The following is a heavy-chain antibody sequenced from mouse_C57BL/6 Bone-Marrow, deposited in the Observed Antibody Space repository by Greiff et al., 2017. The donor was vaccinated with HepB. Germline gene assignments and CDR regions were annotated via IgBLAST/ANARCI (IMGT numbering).Heavy chain of an antibody. CDR1: GYAFSSYW. CDR3: ARLDYYGTSGY. J-gene: IGHJ2*01. D-gene: IGHD1-1*01. CDR2: IYPGDGDT. Sequence: QVQLQQSGAELVKPGASVKISCKASGYAFSSYWMNWVKQRPGKGLEWIGQIYPGDGDTNYNGKFKGKATLTADKSSSTAYMQLSSLTSEDSAVYFCARLDYYGTSGYWGQGTTLTVSS. V-gene: IGHV1-80*01.